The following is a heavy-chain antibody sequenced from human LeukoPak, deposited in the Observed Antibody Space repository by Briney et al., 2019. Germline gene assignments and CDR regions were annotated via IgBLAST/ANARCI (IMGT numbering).Heavy chain of an antibody. V-gene: IGHV1-46*01. J-gene: IGHJ3*02. Sequence: ASVKVSCKASGYTFTSYDINWVRQAPGQGLEWMGIINPSGGSTSYAQKFQGRVTMTRDTSTSTVYMELSSLRSEDTAVYYCARDTLKKISSGDAFDIWGQGTMVTVSS. CDR2: INPSGGST. CDR1: GYTFTSYD. CDR3: ARDTLKKISSGDAFDI.